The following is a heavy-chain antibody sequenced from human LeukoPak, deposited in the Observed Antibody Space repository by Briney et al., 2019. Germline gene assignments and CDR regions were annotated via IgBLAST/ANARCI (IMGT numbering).Heavy chain of an antibody. Sequence: SETLSLTCAVYGGSFSGYYWSWIRQPPGKGLEWIGEINQSGSTNYNPSLKSRVTISVDTSKNQFSLKLSSVTAADTAVYYCARMSAAVDYWGQGTLVTVSS. V-gene: IGHV4-34*01. J-gene: IGHJ4*02. D-gene: IGHD6-13*01. CDR1: GGSFSGYY. CDR3: ARMSAAVDY. CDR2: INQSGST.